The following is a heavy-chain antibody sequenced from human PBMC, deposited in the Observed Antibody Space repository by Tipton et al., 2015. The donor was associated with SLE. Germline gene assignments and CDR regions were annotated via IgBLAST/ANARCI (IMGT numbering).Heavy chain of an antibody. D-gene: IGHD6-19*01. J-gene: IGHJ6*02. CDR1: GYSISSGYY. CDR3: ARHEAFEGPAVGKGLDV. V-gene: IGHV4-38-2*01. CDR2: FYHSGNT. Sequence: TLSLTCAVSGYSISSGYYWGWIRQPPGKGLEWIGSFYHSGNTYYNPSLKSRVTISVDTSKNHFSLKLTSVTAADTAVYYCARHEAFEGPAVGKGLDVWGQGTTVIVSS.